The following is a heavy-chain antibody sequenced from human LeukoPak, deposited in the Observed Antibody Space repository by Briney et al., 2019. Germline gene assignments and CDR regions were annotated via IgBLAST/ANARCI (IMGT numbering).Heavy chain of an antibody. CDR1: GFTFSSYE. V-gene: IGHV3-48*03. D-gene: IGHD3-22*01. Sequence: PGGSLRLSCAASGFTFSSYEMNWVRQAPGKGLEWVSYISSSGSTIYYADSGKGRFTISRDNAKNSLYLQMNSLRAEDTAAYYCAREGLEGYYDSRGYYYMYNWFDPWGQRPLVPVSS. CDR2: ISSSGSTI. CDR3: AREGLEGYYDSRGYYYMYNWFDP. J-gene: IGHJ5*02.